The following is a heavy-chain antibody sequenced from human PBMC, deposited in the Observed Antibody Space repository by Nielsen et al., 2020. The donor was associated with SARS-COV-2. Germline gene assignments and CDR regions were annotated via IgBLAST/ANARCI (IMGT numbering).Heavy chain of an antibody. J-gene: IGHJ4*02. Sequence: ASVKVSCKASGYTFTSYYIHWVRQAPGQGLEWMGLINPSGGTTRYAQKFQGRVTMIRDTSTSTVDMELSTLTSEDTAVYYCAPSYYYGSGSYYSGYDYWGQGTLVTVSS. D-gene: IGHD3-10*01. CDR3: APSYYYGSGSYYSGYDY. V-gene: IGHV1-46*01. CDR2: INPSGGTT. CDR1: GYTFTSYY.